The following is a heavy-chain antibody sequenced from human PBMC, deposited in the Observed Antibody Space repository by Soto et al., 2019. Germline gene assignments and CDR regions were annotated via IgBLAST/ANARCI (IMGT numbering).Heavy chain of an antibody. CDR3: AGLGHVYYYDSSGYREYFQH. D-gene: IGHD3-22*01. CDR2: IYHSGNT. Sequence: SETLSLTCAVSGDSISSSNWWTWVRQPPGKGLEWIGEIYHSGNTNYNPSLRSRVTISVDTSKNQFSLKLSSVTAADTAVYYCAGLGHVYYYDSSGYREYFQHWGQGTLVTVSS. J-gene: IGHJ1*01. V-gene: IGHV4-4*02. CDR1: GDSISSSNW.